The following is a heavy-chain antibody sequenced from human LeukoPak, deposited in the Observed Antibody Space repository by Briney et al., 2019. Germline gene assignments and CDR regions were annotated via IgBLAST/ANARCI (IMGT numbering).Heavy chain of an antibody. D-gene: IGHD3-22*01. Sequence: ASVKVSCKASGGTFSSYAISWVRQAPGQGLEWMGIINPSGGSTSYAQKFQGRVTMTRDTSTSTVYMELSSLRSEDTAVYYCATRGANYYDSSGYHYWGQGTLVTVSS. CDR2: INPSGGST. CDR1: GGTFSSYA. J-gene: IGHJ4*02. CDR3: ATRGANYYDSSGYHY. V-gene: IGHV1-46*01.